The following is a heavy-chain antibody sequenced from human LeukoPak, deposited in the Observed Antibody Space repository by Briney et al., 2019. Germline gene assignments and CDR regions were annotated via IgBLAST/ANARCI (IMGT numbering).Heavy chain of an antibody. Sequence: PSETLSLTCTVSGGSISSGSKYWSWIRQPAGTGLEWLGRIYSSGSTNYNPSLKSRVTISADTSKNQVSLKLRSVTAADTAVYYCATGGHYYDSSAYWNWFDPWGQGTLVTVSS. V-gene: IGHV4-61*02. CDR2: IYSSGST. D-gene: IGHD3-22*01. CDR1: GGSISSGSKY. CDR3: ATGGHYYDSSAYWNWFDP. J-gene: IGHJ5*02.